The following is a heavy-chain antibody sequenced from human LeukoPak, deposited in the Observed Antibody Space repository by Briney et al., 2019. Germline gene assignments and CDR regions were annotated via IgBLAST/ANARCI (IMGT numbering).Heavy chain of an antibody. D-gene: IGHD5-24*01. CDR2: ITPSGGT. CDR3: ARDRYGDGFAHFDY. V-gene: IGHV1-2*02. CDR1: GYTFTSYS. J-gene: IGHJ4*02. Sequence: ASVKVSCKASGYTFTSYSMHWVRQAPGQGLEWMGWITPSGGTNYPQKFQGRVAITRDTSITTAYMDLSRLTSDDTAVYYCARDRYGDGFAHFDYWGQGALVTVSS.